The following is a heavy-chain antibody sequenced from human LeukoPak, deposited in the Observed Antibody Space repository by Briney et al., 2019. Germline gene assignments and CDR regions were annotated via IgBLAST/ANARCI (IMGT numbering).Heavy chain of an antibody. Sequence: SEALSLTCTVSGDAISESAWSWGWIRQPPGKGLEWIGTIPYDKNVSDKGIPTYNPSLKSRVSISAGASKNQLSLTVNSVTAADTASYYCARLSLTGVEGWGWFDAWGQGILVIVSS. J-gene: IGHJ5*02. V-gene: IGHV4-39*01. CDR1: GDAISESAWS. CDR2: IPYDKNVSDKGIP. CDR3: ARLSLTGVEGWGWFDA. D-gene: IGHD3-3*01.